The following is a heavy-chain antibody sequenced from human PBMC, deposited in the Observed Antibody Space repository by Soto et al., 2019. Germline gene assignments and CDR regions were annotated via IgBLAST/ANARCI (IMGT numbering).Heavy chain of an antibody. D-gene: IGHD3-10*01. V-gene: IGHV4-34*01. J-gene: IGHJ4*02. CDR2: INHSGST. CDR1: GGSFSGYY. Sequence: SETLSLTCAVYGGSFSGYYWSWIRQPPGKGLEWIGEINHSGSTNYNPSLKSRVTISVDTSKNQFSLKLSSVTAADTAVYYCARGLRYYYGSGSYSKGRFDYWGQGTLVTVSS. CDR3: ARGLRYYYGSGSYSKGRFDY.